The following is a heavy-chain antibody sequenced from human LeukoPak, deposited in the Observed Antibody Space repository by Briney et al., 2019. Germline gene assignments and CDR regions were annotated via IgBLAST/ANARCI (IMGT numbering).Heavy chain of an antibody. CDR3: ARHGGPRNYFDY. Sequence: PSETLSLTCTVSGYSISSGYYWSWIRQPPGKGLEWIGSIYYSGSTYYNPSLKSRVTISVDTSKNQFSLKLSSVTAADTAVYYCARHGGPRNYFDYWGQGTLVTVSS. CDR1: GYSISSGYY. V-gene: IGHV4-38-2*02. CDR2: IYYSGST. J-gene: IGHJ4*02. D-gene: IGHD3-3*01.